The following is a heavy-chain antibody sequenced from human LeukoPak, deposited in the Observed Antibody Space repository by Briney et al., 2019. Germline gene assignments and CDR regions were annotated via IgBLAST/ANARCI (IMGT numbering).Heavy chain of an antibody. D-gene: IGHD2-2*03. Sequence: PSETLSLTCTVSNGSMTSDSYYWAWVRQLPGKGLEWIGTIFYSGKTYYSASLKSRVTVSLDTSKKNFSLRLSSVTAADTAVYCCARLWIVATWFDAWGQGALVTVSS. V-gene: IGHV4-39*02. CDR3: ARLWIVATWFDA. CDR2: IFYSGKT. CDR1: NGSMTSDSYY. J-gene: IGHJ5*02.